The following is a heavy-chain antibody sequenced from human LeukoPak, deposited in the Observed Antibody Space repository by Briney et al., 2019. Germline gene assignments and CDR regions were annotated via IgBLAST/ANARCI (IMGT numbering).Heavy chain of an antibody. CDR2: IYYSGST. V-gene: IGHV4-59*12. D-gene: IGHD3-22*01. CDR1: GGSISSYY. Sequence: PSETLSLTCTVSGGSISSYYWSWIRQPPGKGLEWIGYIYYSGSTYYNPSLKSRVTMSVDTSKNQFSLKLSSVTAADTAVYYCARDQYYYDSSGSLFDYWGQGTLVTVSS. J-gene: IGHJ4*02. CDR3: ARDQYYYDSSGSLFDY.